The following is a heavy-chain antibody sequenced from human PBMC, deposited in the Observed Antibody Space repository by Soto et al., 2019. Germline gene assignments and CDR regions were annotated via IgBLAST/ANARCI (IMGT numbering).Heavy chain of an antibody. D-gene: IGHD3-10*01. V-gene: IGHV3-72*01. CDR3: VRTSHYGSGSWNFDS. CDR1: GFTLSDHY. J-gene: IGHJ4*02. Sequence: EVQLVESGGGLVQPGGSLRLSCAASGFTLSDHYMDWVRQAPGKGLEWVSRTRNKANSYTTEYAASVKGRFTVSSDDSLNSLYLQMTSLKTEDTAVYYCVRTSHYGSGSWNFDSWGQGTLVTVSS. CDR2: TRNKANSYTT.